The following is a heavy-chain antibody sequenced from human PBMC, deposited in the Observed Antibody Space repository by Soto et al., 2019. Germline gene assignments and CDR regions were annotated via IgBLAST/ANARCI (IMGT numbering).Heavy chain of an antibody. CDR2: INADNGNT. CDR3: ARISGGGSYEPPGVDY. Sequence: QVHLVQSGAEVKKPGASVKISCAASGYIFTNYAIHWMRQAPGQRLEWMGWINADNGNTQHSQRLQGRVTITRDKSGKTVYMEMNSLTDEDTDVYYCARISGGGSYEPPGVDYWGQGTLVTVSS. V-gene: IGHV1-3*01. D-gene: IGHD2-15*01. J-gene: IGHJ4*02. CDR1: GYIFTNYA.